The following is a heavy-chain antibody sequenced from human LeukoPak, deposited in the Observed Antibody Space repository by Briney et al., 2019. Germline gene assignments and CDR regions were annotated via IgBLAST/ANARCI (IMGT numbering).Heavy chain of an antibody. V-gene: IGHV3-53*01. D-gene: IGHD5-18*01. CDR3: AREAYGYDLDY. J-gene: IGHJ4*02. Sequence: GGSLRLSYAASVFTVNNYYMTGVRQAPGKGLEWVSVIYRSGNTYYADSVKGRFTISRDTSKNKLYLQMNSLRGEDTAVYNCAREAYGYDLDYWGQRALVTV. CDR1: VFTVNNYY. CDR2: IYRSGNT.